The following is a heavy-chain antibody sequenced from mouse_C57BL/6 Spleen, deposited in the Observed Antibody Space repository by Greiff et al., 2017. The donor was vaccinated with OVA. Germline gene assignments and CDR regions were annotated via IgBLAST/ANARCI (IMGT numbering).Heavy chain of an antibody. J-gene: IGHJ1*03. CDR3: ARGYYGSSWYFDV. D-gene: IGHD1-1*01. CDR2: IDPSDSYT. Sequence: QVQLQQSGAELVMPGASVKLSCKASGYTFTSYWMHWVKQRPGQGLEWIGEIDPSDSYTNYNQKFKGKSTLTGDKSSSTAYMQLSSLTSEDSAVYYCARGYYGSSWYFDVWGTGTTVTVSS. CDR1: GYTFTSYW. V-gene: IGHV1-69*01.